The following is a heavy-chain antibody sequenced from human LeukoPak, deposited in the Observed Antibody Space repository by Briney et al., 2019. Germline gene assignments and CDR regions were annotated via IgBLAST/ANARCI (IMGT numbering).Heavy chain of an antibody. CDR3: AKDLGITMVRGSP. CDR2: INWNGEST. CDR1: GFKFDDYG. D-gene: IGHD3-10*01. V-gene: IGHV3-20*04. J-gene: IGHJ5*02. Sequence: GGSLRLSCAASGFKFDDYGMSWVRQVPGKGLEWVSSINWNGESTAYTDSVKGRFIISRDNSKNTLYLQMNSLRAEDTAVYYCAKDLGITMVRGSPWGQGTLVTVSS.